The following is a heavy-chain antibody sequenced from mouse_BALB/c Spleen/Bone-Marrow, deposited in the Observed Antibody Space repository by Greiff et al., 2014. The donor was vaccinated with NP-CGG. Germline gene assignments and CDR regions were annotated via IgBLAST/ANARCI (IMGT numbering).Heavy chain of an antibody. D-gene: IGHD1-1*01. V-gene: IGHV1-82*01. CDR2: TYPGDGDT. CDR1: GYAFSSSW. J-gene: IGHJ4*01. Sequence: QVQLQQSGPELVKPGASVKISCTGSGYAFSSSWMNWVKQRPGQGLEWIGRTYPGDGDTNSNGRFKGKATLTADRSSNTAYMQLSSLTSVDSAVYFCARSAYYGSSYGAMDYWGQGTSVTVPS. CDR3: ARSAYYGSSYGAMDY.